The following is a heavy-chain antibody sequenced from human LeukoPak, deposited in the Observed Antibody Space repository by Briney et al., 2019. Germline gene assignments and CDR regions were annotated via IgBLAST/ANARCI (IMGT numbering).Heavy chain of an antibody. Sequence: GGSLRLSCAASGFIFSDYYMSWTRQAPGKGLEWVAYIGSGGSTIYYADSVKGRFTISRDNANNSLYLQMNSLRVEDTAVYYCARRGGSLGAIGHDAFEIWGQGTMVTVSS. CDR3: ARRGGSLGAIGHDAFEI. D-gene: IGHD3-16*01. CDR1: GFIFSDYY. V-gene: IGHV3-11*04. J-gene: IGHJ3*02. CDR2: IGSGGSTI.